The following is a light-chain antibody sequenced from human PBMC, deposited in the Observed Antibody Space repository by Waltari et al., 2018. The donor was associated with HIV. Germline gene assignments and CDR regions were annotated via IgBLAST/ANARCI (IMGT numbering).Light chain of an antibody. J-gene: IGKJ1*01. Sequence: DIQMTQSPSSLSVSVGDTVTITCRASLDIRPGISTSLAWYQQKPGKTPKLLIYAASSLQSGVPSRFSGSGSGTDFTLTINSLQPEDVATYYCHKYNSVPWTFGQGTKVEV. CDR3: HKYNSVPWT. CDR2: AAS. V-gene: IGKV1-27*01. CDR1: LDIRPGISTS.